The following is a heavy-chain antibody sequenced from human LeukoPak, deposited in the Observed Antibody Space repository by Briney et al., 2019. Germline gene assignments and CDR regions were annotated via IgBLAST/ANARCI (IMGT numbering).Heavy chain of an antibody. V-gene: IGHV3-48*04. CDR2: ISNSGSTK. Sequence: PGGSLRLSCAASGFTFSSYGIHWVRQAPGKGLEWVSYISNSGSTKYYADSVKGRFTISRDNAKNSLYLQMNSLRAEDTAVYYCARARDYGGHSGLEYYFDFLGQGTLVTVSS. J-gene: IGHJ4*02. CDR3: ARARDYGGHSGLEYYFDF. CDR1: GFTFSSYG. D-gene: IGHD4-23*01.